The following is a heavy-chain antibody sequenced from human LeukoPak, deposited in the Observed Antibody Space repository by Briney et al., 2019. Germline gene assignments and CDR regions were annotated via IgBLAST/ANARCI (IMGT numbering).Heavy chain of an antibody. CDR2: IKRDGSEK. CDR1: GFTFSSHW. J-gene: IGHJ3*02. D-gene: IGHD3-22*01. Sequence: GGSLIVSCAASGFTFSSHWMSWVRQAPGKGLGWVANIKRDGSEKYYVDAVKGRFTISSDNAKNSLHLQMNSLRAEDTALYYCASTYYDSSTHAFDIWGQGTMVTVSS. V-gene: IGHV3-7*01. CDR3: ASTYYDSSTHAFDI.